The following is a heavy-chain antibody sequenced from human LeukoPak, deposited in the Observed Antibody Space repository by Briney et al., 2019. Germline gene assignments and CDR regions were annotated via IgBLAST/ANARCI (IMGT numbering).Heavy chain of an antibody. D-gene: IGHD6-6*01. CDR3: ARGEHSSFDY. V-gene: IGHV3-7*01. J-gene: IGHJ4*02. Sequence: GGSLRLSCAASGFTFGIYWMNWVRQAPGKGLEWVANIKEDGSEKNYVDSVKGRFTISRDNAKNSLYLQMNSLRAEDTAVYYCARGEHSSFDYWGQGTLVTVSS. CDR2: IKEDGSEK. CDR1: GFTFGIYW.